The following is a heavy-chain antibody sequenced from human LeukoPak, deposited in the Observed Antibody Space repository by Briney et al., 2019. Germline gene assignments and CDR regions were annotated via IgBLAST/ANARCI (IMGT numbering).Heavy chain of an antibody. J-gene: IGHJ4*02. CDR3: AKDRYSYAFEYSDS. CDR2: ISNDGSKK. CDR1: GFTFSSYG. D-gene: IGHD5-18*01. V-gene: IGHV3-30*18. Sequence: GSLILSCAASGFTFSSYGMHWVRQAPGKGLEWVAVISNDGSKKYYADSVKGRFTISRDNSKNTLSLQVSSLRAEDTAVYYCAKDRYSYAFEYSDSWGQGTLVTVSS.